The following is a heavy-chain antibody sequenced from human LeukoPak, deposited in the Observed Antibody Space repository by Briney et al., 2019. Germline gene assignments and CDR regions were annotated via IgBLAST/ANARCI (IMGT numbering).Heavy chain of an antibody. Sequence: GSLRLSCAASEFTFSSYAMSWVRQPPGKGLEWIGEINHSGSTNYNPSLKSRVTISVDTSKNQFSLKLSSVTAADTAVYYCARETTVTTGPYAFDIWGQGTMVTVSS. D-gene: IGHD4-17*01. CDR3: ARETTVTTGPYAFDI. V-gene: IGHV4-34*01. CDR1: EFTFSSYA. CDR2: INHSGST. J-gene: IGHJ3*02.